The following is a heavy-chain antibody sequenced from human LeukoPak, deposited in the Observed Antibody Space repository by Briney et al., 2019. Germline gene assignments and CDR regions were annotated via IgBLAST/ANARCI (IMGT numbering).Heavy chain of an antibody. V-gene: IGHV3-11*01. Sequence: NTGGSLRLSCAASGFTFSDYYMSWIRQAPGKGLEWVSYISSSGSTIYYADSAKGRFTISRDNAKNSLYLQMNSLRAEDTAVYYCARGGFYYDSSGYYRIDYWGQGTLVTVSS. CDR3: ARGGFYYDSSGYYRIDY. CDR1: GFTFSDYY. CDR2: ISSSGSTI. D-gene: IGHD3-22*01. J-gene: IGHJ4*02.